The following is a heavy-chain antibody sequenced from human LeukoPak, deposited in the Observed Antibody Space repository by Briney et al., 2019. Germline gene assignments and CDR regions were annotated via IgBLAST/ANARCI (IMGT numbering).Heavy chain of an antibody. CDR2: INSDGTST. D-gene: IGHD3-3*01. J-gene: IGHJ3*02. Sequence: SLRLSCAASGFTFSSCWMHWVRQAPGKGLVWVSRINSDGTSTNYADSVKGRFTISRDNAKNTPYLQMNSLRAEDTAVYYCASVVGGYYPPVEGFDIWGQGTMVTVSS. CDR3: ASVVGGYYPPVEGFDI. V-gene: IGHV3-74*01. CDR1: GFTFSSCW.